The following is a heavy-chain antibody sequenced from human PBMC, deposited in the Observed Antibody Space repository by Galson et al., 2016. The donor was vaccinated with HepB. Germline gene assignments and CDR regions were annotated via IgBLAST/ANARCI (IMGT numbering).Heavy chain of an antibody. V-gene: IGHV3-74*03. CDR1: GFTFSNYW. CDR2: INNDGSST. J-gene: IGHJ6*02. CDR3: ARSAGAFYYHGMDV. Sequence: SLRLSCAASGFTFSNYWMHWVRQVPGKGLVWVSRINNDGSSTTYADSVKSRFTISRDNAKSKLFLQMNSLRAEDTAVYYCARSAGAFYYHGMDVWGQGTTVTVSS.